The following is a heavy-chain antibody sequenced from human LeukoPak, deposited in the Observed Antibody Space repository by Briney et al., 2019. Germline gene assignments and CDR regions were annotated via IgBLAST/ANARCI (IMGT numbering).Heavy chain of an antibody. Sequence: PGGSLRRSCTVSGFTVSSNSMSWVRQAPGKGLEWVSFIYSDNTHYSDSVKGRFTISRDNSKNTLYLQMNSLRADDTAVYYCARDTLVVVYVWADYYDSAYSDYWGQGTLVTVSS. D-gene: IGHD3-22*01. J-gene: IGHJ4*02. CDR2: IYSDNT. V-gene: IGHV3-53*01. CDR1: GFTVSSNS. CDR3: ARDTLVVVYVWADYYDSAYSDY.